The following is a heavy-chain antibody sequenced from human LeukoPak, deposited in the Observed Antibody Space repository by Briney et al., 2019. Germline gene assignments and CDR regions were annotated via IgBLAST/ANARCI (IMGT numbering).Heavy chain of an antibody. Sequence: GGSLRLSCSASGFTFSSYAMHWVRQAPGKGLEYVSAISSNGGSTYYADSVKGRFTISRDNSKNTLYLQMSSLRAEDTAVYYCVKETVDTSCYYNWFDPWGQGTLVTVSS. D-gene: IGHD3-22*01. CDR3: VKETVDTSCYYNWFDP. J-gene: IGHJ5*02. CDR1: GFTFSSYA. V-gene: IGHV3-64D*06. CDR2: ISSNGGST.